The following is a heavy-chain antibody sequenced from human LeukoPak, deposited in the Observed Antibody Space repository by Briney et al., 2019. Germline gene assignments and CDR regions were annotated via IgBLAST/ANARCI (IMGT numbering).Heavy chain of an antibody. CDR2: MNPNSGNT. CDR3: AKAPYCSSTSCYVLNYYYGMDV. J-gene: IGHJ6*02. Sequence: ASVKVSCKASGYTFTSYDINWVRQATGQGLEWMGWMNPNSGNTGYAQKFQGRVTMTRNTSISTAYMELSSLRSEDTAVYYCAKAPYCSSTSCYVLNYYYGMDVWGQGTRSPSP. D-gene: IGHD2-2*01. CDR1: GYTFTSYD. V-gene: IGHV1-8*01.